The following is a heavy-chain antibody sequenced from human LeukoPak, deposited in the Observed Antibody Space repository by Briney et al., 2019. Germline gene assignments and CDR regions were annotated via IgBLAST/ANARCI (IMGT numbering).Heavy chain of an antibody. CDR1: SGSINSYY. CDR2: ISFSGST. CDR3: ARQVGSSRFDY. Sequence: SETLSLTCTVSSGSINSYYWSWIRQSPGKGLEWIGYISFSGSTNCSPSLKSRVNISVDTSKNQFSLNLNSLTAADTAIYYCARQVGSSRFDYWGQGTLVTVSS. J-gene: IGHJ4*02. D-gene: IGHD1-26*01. V-gene: IGHV4-59*08.